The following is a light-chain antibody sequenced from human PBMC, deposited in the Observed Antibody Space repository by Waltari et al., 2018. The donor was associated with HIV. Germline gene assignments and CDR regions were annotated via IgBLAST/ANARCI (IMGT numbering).Light chain of an antibody. CDR1: RGHRTYT. CDR2: LEGSGSY. CDR3: ETRDSNTHKVV. J-gene: IGLJ2*01. Sequence: QPVLTQSSSAPASLASSVKLPCTLSRGHRTYTIACHQHQPGKAPRYLMKLEGSGSYNKGSGIPDRFSGSSSGADRYLTISNLQSEDEADYYCETRDSNTHKVVFGGGTKLTVL. V-gene: IGLV4-60*03.